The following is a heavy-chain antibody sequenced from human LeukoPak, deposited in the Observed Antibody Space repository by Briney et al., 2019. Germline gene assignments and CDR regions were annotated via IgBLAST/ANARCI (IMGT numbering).Heavy chain of an antibody. CDR1: GFTFSSYW. V-gene: IGHV3-7*01. Sequence: GGSLRLSCAASGFTFSSYWMTWVRQGPGKGLEWVANIKQDGSEKQYVNAVKGRFTISRDNAKNSLYLQMNNLRAEDTAVYYCASVSRGRSDWDHWGQETLVTVSS. CDR2: IKQDGSEK. J-gene: IGHJ4*02. CDR3: ASVSRGRSDWDH. D-gene: IGHD2-21*02.